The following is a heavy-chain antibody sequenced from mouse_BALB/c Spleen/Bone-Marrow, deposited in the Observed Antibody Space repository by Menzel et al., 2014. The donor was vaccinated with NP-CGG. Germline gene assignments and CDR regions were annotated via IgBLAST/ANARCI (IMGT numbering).Heavy chain of an antibody. CDR2: NNPGSGGT. D-gene: IGHD2-3*01. Sequence: VQLQQSGAELVRPGTSVKVSCKASGYAFTNYLIEWVKQRPGQGLEWIGVNNPGSGGTNCNEKFKGKATLTADKSSSTVYMQLSRVTSDDSAVYFCASAVYYGYSEAMDYGGQGTSVTVRS. V-gene: IGHV1-54*03. CDR3: ASAVYYGYSEAMDY. J-gene: IGHJ4*01. CDR1: GYAFTNYL.